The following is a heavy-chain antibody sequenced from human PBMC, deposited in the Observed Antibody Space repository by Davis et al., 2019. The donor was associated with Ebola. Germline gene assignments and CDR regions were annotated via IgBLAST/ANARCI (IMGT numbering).Heavy chain of an antibody. V-gene: IGHV1-69*04. CDR2: IIPILGIA. D-gene: IGHD6-13*01. Sequence: SVKVSCKASGGTFSSYAISWVRQAPGQGLEWMGRIIPILGIANYAQKFQGRITITADKSTSTAYMELSSLRSEDTAVYYCARDRGQQLVPDNWFDPWGQGTLVTVSS. CDR1: GGTFSSYA. CDR3: ARDRGQQLVPDNWFDP. J-gene: IGHJ5*02.